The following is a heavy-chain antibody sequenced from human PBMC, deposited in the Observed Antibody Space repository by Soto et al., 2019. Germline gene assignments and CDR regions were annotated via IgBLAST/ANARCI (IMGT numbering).Heavy chain of an antibody. D-gene: IGHD3-9*01. Sequence: SETLSLTCIVSGGSISSGDYYWSWIRQPPGKGLEWIGYIYYSGSTYYNPSLKSRVTISVDTSKNQFTLKLSSVTAADTAVYYCASYDILTGYAFDIWGQGTMVTVSS. CDR2: IYYSGST. J-gene: IGHJ3*02. CDR3: ASYDILTGYAFDI. V-gene: IGHV4-30-4*01. CDR1: GGSISSGDYY.